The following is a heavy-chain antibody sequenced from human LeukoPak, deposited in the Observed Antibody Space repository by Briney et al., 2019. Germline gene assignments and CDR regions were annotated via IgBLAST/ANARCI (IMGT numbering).Heavy chain of an antibody. Sequence: SETLSLTCAVYGGSFSGYYWSWIRQPPGKGLESIGEIHHSGSTNYNPSLKSRVTISVDTSKNQFSLKLSSVTAADTAVYYCARGIVVVAQLGYYYYYMDVWGKGTTVTISS. CDR1: GGSFSGYY. D-gene: IGHD2-15*01. CDR2: IHHSGST. V-gene: IGHV4-34*01. CDR3: ARGIVVVAQLGYYYYYMDV. J-gene: IGHJ6*03.